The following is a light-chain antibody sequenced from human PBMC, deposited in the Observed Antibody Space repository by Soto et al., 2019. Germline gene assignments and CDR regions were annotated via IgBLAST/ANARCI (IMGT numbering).Light chain of an antibody. CDR1: SRDIGGYDF. V-gene: IGLV2-8*01. J-gene: IGLJ1*01. Sequence: QSALTQPPSASGSPGQAVTISCTGTSRDIGGYDFVSWYQVRPGEAPQLIIYNVNGRPSGVPRRFSGSKSGNTASLTVSGLQAVDEADYYCSSYSDTNICFFGTGTKVTVL. CDR3: SSYSDTNICF. CDR2: NVN.